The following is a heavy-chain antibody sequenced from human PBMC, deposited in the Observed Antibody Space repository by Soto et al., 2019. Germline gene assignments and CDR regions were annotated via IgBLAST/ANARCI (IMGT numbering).Heavy chain of an antibody. J-gene: IGHJ6*02. Sequence: SVKVSCKASGGTFSSYAISWVRQAPGQGLEWMGGIIPIFGTANYAQKFQGRVTITADESTSTAYMELSSLRSEDTAVYYCARLGRRDSGSSHYYYYGMDVWGQGTTVTVSS. CDR3: ARLGRRDSGSSHYYYYGMDV. CDR2: IIPIFGTA. CDR1: GGTFSSYA. V-gene: IGHV1-69*13. D-gene: IGHD1-26*01.